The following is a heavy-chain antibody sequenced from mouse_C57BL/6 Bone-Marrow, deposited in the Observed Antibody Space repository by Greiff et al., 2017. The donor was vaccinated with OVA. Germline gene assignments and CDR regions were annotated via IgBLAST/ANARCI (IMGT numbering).Heavy chain of an antibody. D-gene: IGHD1-1*01. CDR2: IDPSDSYT. CDR1: GYTFTSYW. CDR3: ARDGSSSAWCAY. J-gene: IGHJ3*01. V-gene: IGHV1-59*01. Sequence: QVQLKQPGAELVRPGTSVKLSCKASGYTFTSYWMHWVKQRPGQGLEWIGVIDPSDSYTNYNQKFKGKATLTVDTSSSTAYMQLSSLTSEDSAVYYCARDGSSSAWCAYWGQGTLVTVSA.